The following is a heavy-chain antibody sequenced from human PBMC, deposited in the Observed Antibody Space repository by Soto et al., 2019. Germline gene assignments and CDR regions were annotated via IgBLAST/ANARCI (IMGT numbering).Heavy chain of an antibody. V-gene: IGHV4-34*01. D-gene: IGHD5-12*01. J-gene: IGHJ4*02. CDR1: GGSFSGYY. Sequence: SETLSLTCAVYGGSFSGYYWSWIRQPPGKGLEWIGEINHSGSTNYNPSLKSRVTISVDTSKNQFSLKLSSVTAADTAVYYCARGFWLRYHLDYWGQGTLVTVSS. CDR2: INHSGST. CDR3: ARGFWLRYHLDY.